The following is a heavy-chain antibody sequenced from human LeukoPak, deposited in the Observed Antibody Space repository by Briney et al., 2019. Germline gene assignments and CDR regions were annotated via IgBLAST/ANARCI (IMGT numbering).Heavy chain of an antibody. V-gene: IGHV4-4*07. CDR2: IYTRGST. D-gene: IGHD2-15*01. CDR1: GGSINNYY. J-gene: IGHJ3*02. Sequence: PSETLSLTCTVSGGSINNYYWSWIRQPAEKGLEWIGRIYTRGSTNYNPSLKSRVTMSVDTSKNQFSLKLSSVTAADTAVYYCARGRYCSADICSGGDAFDIWGQGTMVSVYS. CDR3: ARGRYCSADICSGGDAFDI.